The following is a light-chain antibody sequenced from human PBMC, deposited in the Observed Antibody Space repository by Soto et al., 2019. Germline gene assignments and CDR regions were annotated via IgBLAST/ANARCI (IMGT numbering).Light chain of an antibody. V-gene: IGKV4-1*01. Sequence: DIVMTQSPDSLAVSLGERATINCKSSQSVLYSSNNKNYLAWYQQKPGQPPKLLIYWASTRESGVPDRFSGSASGTDFTLTISSLQAEDVAVYYCQQHDSTPRTFGQGTKLEIK. CDR2: WAS. CDR3: QQHDSTPRT. J-gene: IGKJ2*02. CDR1: QSVLYSSNNKNY.